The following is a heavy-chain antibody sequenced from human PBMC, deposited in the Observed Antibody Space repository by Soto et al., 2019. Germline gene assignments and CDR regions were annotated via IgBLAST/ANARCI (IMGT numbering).Heavy chain of an antibody. J-gene: IGHJ4*02. Sequence: QVQLVQSGAEVKKPGASVKVSCKASGYTFTSYAMHWVRQAPGQRLEWMGWINAGNGNTKYSQKFQGRVTITRDTSASTAYMDLSSLRSEDTAVYYCARAHRIAARPGLGYWGQGTLVTVSS. CDR3: ARAHRIAARPGLGY. D-gene: IGHD6-6*01. CDR1: GYTFTSYA. CDR2: INAGNGNT. V-gene: IGHV1-3*01.